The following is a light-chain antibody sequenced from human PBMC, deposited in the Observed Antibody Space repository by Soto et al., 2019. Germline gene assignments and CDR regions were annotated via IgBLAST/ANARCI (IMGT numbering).Light chain of an antibody. CDR1: QDVTTW. V-gene: IGKV1-12*01. CDR2: AAS. Sequence: DIQMTQSPSSVSASVGDRVTITCRASQDVTTWLAWYQQKPGKAPKLLIYAASTLQGGVPSRFSGSGSGKEFTLTISSLQPEDFATYYCQQAYSFPFTFGPGTKVDI. CDR3: QQAYSFPFT. J-gene: IGKJ3*01.